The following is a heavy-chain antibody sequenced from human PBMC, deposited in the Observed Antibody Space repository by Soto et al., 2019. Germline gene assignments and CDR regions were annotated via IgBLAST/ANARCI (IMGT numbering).Heavy chain of an antibody. CDR1: GFNFSSHG. J-gene: IGHJ3*02. D-gene: IGHD3-16*01. V-gene: IGHV3-23*01. Sequence: EVQLLESGGGLLQPGGSLRLSCSSSGFNFSSHGMSWVRQAPGKGLEWVSHIGGNGVSIYYVDSVRGRFTISRDNSKNTLYLQMNSLRAEDTAVYYCAKGYDYVSFDMWGQGTMVTVS. CDR2: IGGNGVSI. CDR3: AKGYDYVSFDM.